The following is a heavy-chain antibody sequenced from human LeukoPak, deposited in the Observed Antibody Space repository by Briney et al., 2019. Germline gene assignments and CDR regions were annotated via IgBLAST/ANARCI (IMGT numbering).Heavy chain of an antibody. J-gene: IGHJ4*02. D-gene: IGHD6-19*01. CDR3: ARLGSSAPLYYFDY. CDR2: IYYSGST. Sequence: NPSETLSLTCAVYGGSFSGYYWSWIRQPPGKGLEWIGNIYYSGSTYYNPSLKSRVTISADTSKNQFSLKLSSVTAADSAMYYCARLGSSAPLYYFDYWGQGTLVTVSS. CDR1: GGSFSGYY. V-gene: IGHV4-34*01.